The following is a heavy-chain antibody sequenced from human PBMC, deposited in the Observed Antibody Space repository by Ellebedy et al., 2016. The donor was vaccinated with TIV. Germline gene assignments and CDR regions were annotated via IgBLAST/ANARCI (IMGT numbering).Heavy chain of an antibody. J-gene: IGHJ6*02. V-gene: IGHV3-74*01. CDR3: VRDKQDYGGGYYFDGMDV. CDR1: GFTFSGYW. Sequence: GESPKISCAASGFTFSGYWMHWVRQPPGKGLVWVSRIATDGSSTTYADSVKGRFSISRDNAKNTLYLHMSSLRAEDTAVYYCVRDKQDYGGGYYFDGMDVWGQGTMVTISS. D-gene: IGHD4-23*01. CDR2: IATDGSST.